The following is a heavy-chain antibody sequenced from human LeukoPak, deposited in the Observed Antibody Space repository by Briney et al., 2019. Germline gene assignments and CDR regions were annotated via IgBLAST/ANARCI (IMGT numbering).Heavy chain of an antibody. Sequence: SETLSLTCTVSGGSISSSSYYWGWIRQPPGKGLEWIGSIYYSGSTYYNPSLKSRVTISVDTSKNQFSLKLTSVTAADTAVYYCARDHHCSSTSCYDYYYYYMDVWGKGTTVTVSS. V-gene: IGHV4-39*07. CDR1: GGSISSSSYY. CDR2: IYYSGST. J-gene: IGHJ6*03. CDR3: ARDHHCSSTSCYDYYYYYMDV. D-gene: IGHD2-2*01.